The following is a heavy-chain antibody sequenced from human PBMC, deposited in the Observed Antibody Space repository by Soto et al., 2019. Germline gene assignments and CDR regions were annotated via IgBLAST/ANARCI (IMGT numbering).Heavy chain of an antibody. CDR1: GYTFTSYG. V-gene: IGHV1-18*01. Sequence: ASVKVSCKASGYTFTSYGISWVRQAPGQGLEWMGWISAYNGNTNYAQKLQGRVTMTTDTSTSTAHMELRSLRSDDTAVYYCASERWPIAYSGGDCYSTGSNYSYYGMDVWGQGPTVTVSS. CDR2: ISAYNGNT. D-gene: IGHD2-21*02. CDR3: ASERWPIAYSGGDCYSTGSNYSYYGMDV. J-gene: IGHJ6*02.